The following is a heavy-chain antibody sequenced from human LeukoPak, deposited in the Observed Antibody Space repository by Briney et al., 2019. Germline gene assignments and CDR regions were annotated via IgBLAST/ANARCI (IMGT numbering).Heavy chain of an antibody. V-gene: IGHV3-30*18. CDR2: ISYDGSNK. Sequence: PGGPLRPSCAPSGFTSSSFAMHWVPQAPGNGLEGVAVISYDGSNKYYPDSVRGRFTISRDNSKNTLYLQMNSLRAEDTAVYYCAKGNYYGSVLPIDYWGQGTLVTVSS. CDR3: AKGNYYGSVLPIDY. CDR1: GFTSSSFA. J-gene: IGHJ4*02. D-gene: IGHD3-10*01.